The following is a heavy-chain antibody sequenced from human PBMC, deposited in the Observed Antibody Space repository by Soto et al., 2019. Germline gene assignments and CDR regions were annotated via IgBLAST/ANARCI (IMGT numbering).Heavy chain of an antibody. Sequence: GGSLRLSCAASGFTFSDYWMHWVRQAPGKGLEWVSRIKRDGSTTNYADSVKGRFTISRDNAKNTLYLQMNSLRAEDTAVYYCAKTPVRWLQYDYWGQGTLVTVSS. CDR1: GFTFSDYW. CDR3: AKTPVRWLQYDY. CDR2: IKRDGSTT. D-gene: IGHD5-12*01. V-gene: IGHV3-74*01. J-gene: IGHJ4*02.